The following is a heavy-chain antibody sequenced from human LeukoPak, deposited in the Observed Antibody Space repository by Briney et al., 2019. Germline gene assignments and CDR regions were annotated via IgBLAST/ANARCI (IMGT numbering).Heavy chain of an antibody. CDR1: GGTFSSYA. CDR3: ARNLGYSSSPD. Sequence: SVKLSCKASGGTFSSYANSWVRQAPGQGLEWMGGIIPIFGTANYAQKSQDRVTITTDESTSTAYMELSSLRSEDTAVYYCARNLGYSSSPDWGQGTLVTVSS. D-gene: IGHD6-6*01. CDR2: IIPIFGTA. J-gene: IGHJ4*02. V-gene: IGHV1-69*05.